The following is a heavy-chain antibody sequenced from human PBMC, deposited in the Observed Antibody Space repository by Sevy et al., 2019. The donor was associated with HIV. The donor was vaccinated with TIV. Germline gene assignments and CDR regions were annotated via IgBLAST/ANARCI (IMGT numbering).Heavy chain of an antibody. J-gene: IGHJ4*02. Sequence: ASVKVSCKVSGYTLTELSMHWVRQAPGKGLEWMGGFDPEDGETIYSQKFQGRVTMTEDTSTDTAYMELSSLRSEDTAVYYCATDASSSWSYRYYFDYWGQGTLVTVSS. CDR1: GYTLTELS. CDR2: FDPEDGET. D-gene: IGHD6-13*01. CDR3: ATDASSSWSYRYYFDY. V-gene: IGHV1-24*01.